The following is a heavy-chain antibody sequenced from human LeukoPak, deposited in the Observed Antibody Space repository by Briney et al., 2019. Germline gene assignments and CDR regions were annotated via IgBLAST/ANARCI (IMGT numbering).Heavy chain of an antibody. CDR1: GFTFSIYA. CDR2: ISYDGSNK. J-gene: IGHJ4*02. V-gene: IGHV3-30-3*01. D-gene: IGHD4-17*01. Sequence: GGSLRLSCAASGFTFSIYAMHWVRQAPGKGLEWVAVISYDGSNKYYADSVKGRFTISRDNSKNTLYLQMNSLRAEDTAVYYCARELSDYGDYFNPFDYWGQGTLVTVSS. CDR3: ARELSDYGDYFNPFDY.